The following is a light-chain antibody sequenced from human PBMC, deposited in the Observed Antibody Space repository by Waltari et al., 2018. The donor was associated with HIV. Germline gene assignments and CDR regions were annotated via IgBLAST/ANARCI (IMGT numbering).Light chain of an antibody. CDR1: QSLLHVNGYNY. CDR2: VTS. J-gene: IGKJ1*01. Sequence: DIVMTQSPLSLPVTPGEPASISCRSNQSLLHVNGYNYLDWYLQKPGQSPQLLIYVTSDRASGVPDRFSGSGSGTDFTLKISRVEPEDVGIYFCMQGLYTPWTFGQGTKVEIK. V-gene: IGKV2-28*01. CDR3: MQGLYTPWT.